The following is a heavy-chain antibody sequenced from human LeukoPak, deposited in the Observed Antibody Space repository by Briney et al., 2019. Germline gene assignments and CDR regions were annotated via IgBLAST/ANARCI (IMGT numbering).Heavy chain of an antibody. D-gene: IGHD4-11*01. CDR1: GFTFDDYG. V-gene: IGHV3-20*04. J-gene: IGHJ6*03. CDR2: VNWNGIST. CDR3: ARERGGDYTNYYYYYYMDI. Sequence: PGGSLRLSCAASGFTFDDYGMSWVRQAPGRGLEWVSGVNWNGISTGYGDSVKGRFTISRDNAKNSLYLQMNSLRAEDTALYYCARERGGDYTNYYYYYYMDIWGKGTTVTVSS.